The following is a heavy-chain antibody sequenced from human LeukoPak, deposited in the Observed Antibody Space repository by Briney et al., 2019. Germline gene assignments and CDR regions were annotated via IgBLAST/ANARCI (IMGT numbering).Heavy chain of an antibody. CDR1: GYTFTRYA. CDR3: ARGGFFFDY. D-gene: IGHD3-10*01. CDR2: MNPISGNT. Sequence: ASVKVSCKASGYTFTRYAMNWVRQATGQGLEWMGWMNPISGNTGFAQKFQGRVTIARITSISTAYMEMSSLRSDDTAVYYCARGGFFFDYWGQGTLVTVSS. V-gene: IGHV1-8*03. J-gene: IGHJ4*02.